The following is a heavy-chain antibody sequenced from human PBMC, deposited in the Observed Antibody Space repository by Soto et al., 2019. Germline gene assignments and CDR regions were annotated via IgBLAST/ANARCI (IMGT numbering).Heavy chain of an antibody. Sequence: ASVKVSCKVSGHTLTELSMHWVRQAPGKGLEWMGGFDPEDGETIYAQKFQGRVTMTEDTSTDTAYMELSSLRSEDTAVYYCARGVQQDRAAADWFDPWGQGTLVTVSS. CDR1: GHTLTELS. CDR2: FDPEDGET. V-gene: IGHV1-24*01. CDR3: ARGVQQDRAAADWFDP. J-gene: IGHJ5*02. D-gene: IGHD6-13*01.